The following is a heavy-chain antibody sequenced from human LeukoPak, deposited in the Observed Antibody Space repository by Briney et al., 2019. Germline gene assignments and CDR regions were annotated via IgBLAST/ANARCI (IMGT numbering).Heavy chain of an antibody. Sequence: GGSLGLSCAASGFTFSSYWMSWVRQAPGKGLEWVANIKQDGSEKYYVDSVKGRFTISRDNAKNSLYLQMNSLRAEDTAVYYCARGSSWYGRYYFDYWGQGTLVTVSS. CDR1: GFTFSSYW. D-gene: IGHD6-13*01. V-gene: IGHV3-7*01. CDR2: IKQDGSEK. CDR3: ARGSSWYGRYYFDY. J-gene: IGHJ4*02.